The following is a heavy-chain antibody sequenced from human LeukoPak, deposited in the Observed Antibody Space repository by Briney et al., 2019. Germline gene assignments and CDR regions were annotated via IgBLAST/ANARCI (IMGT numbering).Heavy chain of an antibody. V-gene: IGHV4-59*08. CDR1: GGSISSYY. CDR3: ARHTYGDYFRRFDAFDI. CDR2: IYYSGST. J-gene: IGHJ3*02. D-gene: IGHD4-17*01. Sequence: PSETLSFTCTVSGGSISSYYWSWIRQPPGKGLEWIGYIYYSGSTNYNPSLKSRVTISVDTSKNQFSLKLSSVTAADTAVYYCARHTYGDYFRRFDAFDIWGQGTMVTVSS.